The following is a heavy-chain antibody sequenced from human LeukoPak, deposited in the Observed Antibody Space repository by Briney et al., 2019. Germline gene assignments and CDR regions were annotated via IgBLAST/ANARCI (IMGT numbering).Heavy chain of an antibody. J-gene: IGHJ3*02. D-gene: IGHD3-9*01. CDR2: IDTSSSRI. V-gene: IGHV3-48*02. Sequence: PGGPLRLSCAASGFSTIDYVMNWVHHATGKGLEWFSYIDTSSSRIHYADSVKGRFTISRDDAKNSLYLQMNSLRDEDTAVYYCATDFDWAFNIWGQGTMVTVSS. CDR3: ATDFDWAFNI. CDR1: GFSTIDYV.